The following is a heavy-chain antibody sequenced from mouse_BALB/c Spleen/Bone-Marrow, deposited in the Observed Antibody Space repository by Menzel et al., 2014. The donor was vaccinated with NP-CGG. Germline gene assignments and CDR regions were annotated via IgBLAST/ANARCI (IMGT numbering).Heavy chain of an antibody. CDR2: IDPCNGGT. V-gene: IGHV1S135*01. J-gene: IGHJ3*01. CDR1: GYTFTSYN. Sequence: VQLKQSGPELVKPGASVKVSCKASGYTFTSYNMYWVKQSHGKSLEWIGHIDPCNGGTSYNQKFKGKATLTVDKSSSTAYMNLNSLTSEDSAVYYCAREDYGSGFAYWGQGTLVTVSA. D-gene: IGHD1-1*01. CDR3: AREDYGSGFAY.